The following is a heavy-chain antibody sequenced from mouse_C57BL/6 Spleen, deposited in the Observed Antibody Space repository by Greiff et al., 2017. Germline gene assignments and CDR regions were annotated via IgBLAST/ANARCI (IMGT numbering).Heavy chain of an antibody. V-gene: IGHV1-64*01. Sequence: QVQLQQPGAELVKPGASVKLSCKASGYTFTSYWMHWVKQRPGQGLEWIGMIHPNSGSTNYNEKFKSKATLTVDKSSSTAYMQLSSLTSEDSAVYYCARGSHYYGSSREYYVDYWGQGTTLTVSS. CDR1: GYTFTSYW. CDR2: IHPNSGST. J-gene: IGHJ2*01. D-gene: IGHD1-1*01. CDR3: ARGSHYYGSSREYYVDY.